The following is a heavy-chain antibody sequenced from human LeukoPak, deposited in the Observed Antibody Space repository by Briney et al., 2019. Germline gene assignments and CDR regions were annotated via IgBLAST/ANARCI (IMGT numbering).Heavy chain of an antibody. CDR3: VSSLGGNDN. CDR1: GFTFSSYA. Sequence: GGSLRLSCAASGFTFSSYAMNWVRQAPGKGLVWVSRINSDGTTTNYADSVKGRFTISRDNAKNTVYLQMNSLRAEDTAVYYCVSSLGGNDNWGQGTLVTVSS. CDR2: INSDGTTT. V-gene: IGHV3-74*01. J-gene: IGHJ4*02.